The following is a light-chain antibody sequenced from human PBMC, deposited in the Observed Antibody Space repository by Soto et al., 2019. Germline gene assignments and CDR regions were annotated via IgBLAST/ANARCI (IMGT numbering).Light chain of an antibody. Sequence: DIVLEQSPGTLSVSPGERATLSCRASQSVSTNLAWYQQKPGQAPRLLIYDASNRATGIPARFSGSGSGTDFTLTISSLEPEDFAVYYCQQRSNWITFGQGTRLEIK. V-gene: IGKV3-11*01. CDR3: QQRSNWIT. CDR1: QSVSTN. CDR2: DAS. J-gene: IGKJ5*01.